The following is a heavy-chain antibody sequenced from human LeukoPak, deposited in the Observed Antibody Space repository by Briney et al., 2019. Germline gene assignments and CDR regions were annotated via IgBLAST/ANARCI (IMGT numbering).Heavy chain of an antibody. J-gene: IGHJ4*02. CDR2: ISAYNGNT. CDR3: AAGYCSSTSCYGYDY. Sequence: ASVKVSCKASGYTFTSYGISWVRQAPGQGLEWMGWISAYNGNTNYAQKLQGRVTMTTDTSTSTAYMELRSLRSDDTAVYYCAAGYCSSTSCYGYDYRGQGTLVTVSS. D-gene: IGHD2-2*01. CDR1: GYTFTSYG. V-gene: IGHV1-18*01.